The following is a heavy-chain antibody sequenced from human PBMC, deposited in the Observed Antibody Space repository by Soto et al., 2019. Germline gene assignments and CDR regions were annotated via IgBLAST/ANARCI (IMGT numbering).Heavy chain of an antibody. Sequence: SETLSLTCTVSGGSISGYYWSWIRQPAGKGLEWIGRIYTSGSTNYNPSLKSRVTMSVDTSKNQFSLKLSSVTAADTAVYYCARGIDFWSGYADNWFDPWGQGTLVTVSS. D-gene: IGHD3-3*01. CDR3: ARGIDFWSGYADNWFDP. V-gene: IGHV4-4*07. J-gene: IGHJ5*02. CDR2: IYTSGST. CDR1: GGSISGYY.